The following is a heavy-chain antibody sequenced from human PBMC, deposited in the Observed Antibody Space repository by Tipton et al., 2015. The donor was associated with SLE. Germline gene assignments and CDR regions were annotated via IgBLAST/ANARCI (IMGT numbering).Heavy chain of an antibody. V-gene: IGHV4-59*08. Sequence: GLVKPSETLSLTCSVSGGSISNYYWSWIRQPPGKGLEWLAYIYYSGSTNYNPSLRSRVTISVDTSTNQLSLRLDSVTAGDTAVYYCARHDVNSAMAVDYWSQGILVTVSS. D-gene: IGHD5-18*01. CDR1: GGSISNYY. J-gene: IGHJ4*02. CDR3: ARHDVNSAMAVDY. CDR2: IYYSGST.